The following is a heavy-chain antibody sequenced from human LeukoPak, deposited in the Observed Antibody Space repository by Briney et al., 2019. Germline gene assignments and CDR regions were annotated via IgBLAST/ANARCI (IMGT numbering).Heavy chain of an antibody. CDR3: ARGTRTTMIVAADYYMDV. J-gene: IGHJ6*03. CDR2: IYTSGST. CDR1: GGSISSYY. V-gene: IGHV4-4*07. Sequence: SETLSLTCTVSGGSISSYYWSWIRQPAGKGLEWIGRIYTSGSTNYNPSLKSRVTMSVDTSKNQFSLKLSSVTAADTAVYYCARGTRTTMIVAADYYMDVWGKGTTVTVSS. D-gene: IGHD3-22*01.